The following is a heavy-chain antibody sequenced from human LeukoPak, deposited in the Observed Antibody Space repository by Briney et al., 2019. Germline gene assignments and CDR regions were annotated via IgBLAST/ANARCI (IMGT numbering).Heavy chain of an antibody. D-gene: IGHD5-18*01. CDR3: ARGVVGYSSPDDAFDI. J-gene: IGHJ3*02. Sequence: SETLSLTCTVSGGSISSGGYYRSWIRQHPGKGLEWIEYIYYSGSTYYNPSLKSRVTISVDTSKNQFSLKLSSVTAADTAVYYCARGVVGYSSPDDAFDIWGQGTMVTVSS. V-gene: IGHV4-31*03. CDR1: GGSISSGGYY. CDR2: IYYSGST.